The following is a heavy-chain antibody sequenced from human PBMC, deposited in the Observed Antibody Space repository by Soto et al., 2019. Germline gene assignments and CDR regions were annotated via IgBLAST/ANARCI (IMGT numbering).Heavy chain of an antibody. Sequence: ASVKVSCKASGYTFSNYVIHWVLQSPGQMLDWMGWINAGNGNTKYSENCQGRVTITRDTSASTAYMELSSLRSEDTAVYYCARSGYSSGWYHWYFDFWGRGTLVTVS. CDR1: GYTFSNYV. D-gene: IGHD6-19*01. CDR2: INAGNGNT. CDR3: ARSGYSSGWYHWYFDF. V-gene: IGHV1-3*01. J-gene: IGHJ2*01.